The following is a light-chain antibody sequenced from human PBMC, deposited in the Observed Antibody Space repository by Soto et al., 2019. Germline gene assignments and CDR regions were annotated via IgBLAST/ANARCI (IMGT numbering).Light chain of an antibody. CDR3: QQYGTSSPRT. J-gene: IGKJ1*01. Sequence: IVLMQSQGALSLSHGESATLSCRASQTMSSSYLAWYQQKPSQAPRLLMYGISRRATGIPDRLSGRASGKDFTLTITSLEPEDFAVYSWQQYGTSSPRTFGQGTKVDIK. CDR2: GIS. V-gene: IGKV3-20*01. CDR1: QTMSSSY.